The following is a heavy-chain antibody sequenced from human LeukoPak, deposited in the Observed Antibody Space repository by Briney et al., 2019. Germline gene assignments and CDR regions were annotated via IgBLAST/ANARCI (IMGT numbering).Heavy chain of an antibody. CDR2: INHSGST. CDR1: GGSFSGYY. CDR3: ARVSGTDSSGWNTGDDAFDI. D-gene: IGHD6-19*01. V-gene: IGHV4-34*01. J-gene: IGHJ3*02. Sequence: NPSETLSLTCAVYGGSFSGYYWSWIRQPPGKGLEWIGEINHSGSTNYNPSLKGRVTISVDTSKNQFSLKLSSVTAADTAVYYCARVSGTDSSGWNTGDDAFDIWGQGTMVTVSS.